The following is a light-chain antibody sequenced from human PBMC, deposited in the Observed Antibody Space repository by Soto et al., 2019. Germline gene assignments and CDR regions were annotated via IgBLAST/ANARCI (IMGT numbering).Light chain of an antibody. Sequence: EIVLTQSPATLSLSPGERATLSCRASQSISNYLAWYQHKPDQAPRLLIYDASNRATATPPRFSGSGSGTDFTLTISSLEPEDFAVYYCQQRSAGVTFGQGTRLENK. CDR2: DAS. CDR3: QQRSAGVT. J-gene: IGKJ5*01. CDR1: QSISNY. V-gene: IGKV3-11*01.